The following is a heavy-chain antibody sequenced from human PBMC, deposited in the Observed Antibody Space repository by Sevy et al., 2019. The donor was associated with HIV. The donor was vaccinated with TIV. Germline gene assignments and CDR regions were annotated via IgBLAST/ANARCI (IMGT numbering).Heavy chain of an antibody. Sequence: GGSLRLSCAASGFTFSSYTMNWVRQAPGKGLEWVSSISGSSNYIYYGDSVKGRFTISRDNAKNSVYPQMNSLRAEDTAAYYCARPYGSGSWEAFDIWGQGTMVTVSS. CDR3: ARPYGSGSWEAFDI. V-gene: IGHV3-21*01. CDR1: GFTFSSYT. J-gene: IGHJ3*02. CDR2: ISGSSNYI. D-gene: IGHD3-10*01.